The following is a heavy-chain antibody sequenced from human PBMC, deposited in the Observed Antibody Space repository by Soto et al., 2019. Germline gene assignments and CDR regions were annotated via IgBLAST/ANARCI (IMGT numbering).Heavy chain of an antibody. V-gene: IGHV4-59*01. D-gene: IGHD6-13*01. Sequence: SETLSLTCTVSGGSISSNYWTWIRQPPGKGLEWIGYVYNSGSTNYNPSLKSRVAISEDTSKSQFSLKVNSMTAADTAVYYCARYRREAVAGYTLDNWGQGILVTVSS. J-gene: IGHJ4*02. CDR2: VYNSGST. CDR1: GGSISSNY. CDR3: ARYRREAVAGYTLDN.